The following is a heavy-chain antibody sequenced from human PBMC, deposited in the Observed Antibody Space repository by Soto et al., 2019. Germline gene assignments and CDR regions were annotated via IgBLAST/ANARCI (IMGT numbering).Heavy chain of an antibody. Sequence: ASVKVSCKASGYTFTSYGISWVRQAPGQGLEWMGWISAYNGNTNYAQKLQGRVTMTTDTSTSTAYMELRSLRSDDTAVYYCARDLLPYYYDSSGYPSDAFDIWG. D-gene: IGHD3-22*01. CDR2: ISAYNGNT. V-gene: IGHV1-18*01. CDR1: GYTFTSYG. J-gene: IGHJ3*02. CDR3: ARDLLPYYYDSSGYPSDAFDI.